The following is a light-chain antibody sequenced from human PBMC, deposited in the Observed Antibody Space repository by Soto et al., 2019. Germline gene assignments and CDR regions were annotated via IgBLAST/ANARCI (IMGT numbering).Light chain of an antibody. CDR3: SSYAGNNYYV. Sequence: QSVLTQPRSASGSPGQSVTISCTGTSXDVGGYNSVSWYQQHPGKAPKLIIYDVSKRPSGVPDRFSGSKSGSTASLTVSGFQAEDEGDYYCSSYAGNNYYVFGTGTKVTVL. CDR1: SXDVGGYNS. J-gene: IGLJ1*01. V-gene: IGLV2-8*01. CDR2: DVS.